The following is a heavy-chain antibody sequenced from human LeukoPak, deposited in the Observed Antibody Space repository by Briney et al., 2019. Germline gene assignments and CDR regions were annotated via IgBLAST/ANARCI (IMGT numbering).Heavy chain of an antibody. CDR1: GCSISSYY. D-gene: IGHD6-13*01. J-gene: IGHJ5*02. CDR2: IYYSGST. CDR3: ARGRGAAAT. Sequence: SETLSLTCTVSGCSISSYYWSWIRQPPGKGLEWIGYIYYSGSTNYNPSLKSRVTISVDTSKNQFSLKLSSVTAADTAVYYCARGRGAAATWGQGTLVTASS. V-gene: IGHV4-59*12.